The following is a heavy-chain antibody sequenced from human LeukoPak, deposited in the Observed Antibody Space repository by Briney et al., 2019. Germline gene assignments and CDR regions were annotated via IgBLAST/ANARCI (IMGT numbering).Heavy chain of an antibody. J-gene: IGHJ5*02. CDR3: ANGRQGDWFDP. Sequence: GGSLRLSCAASGFTFSSYAMSWVRQAPGKGLEWVSAISGSGGSTYYADSVKGRFTISRDNAKNSLYLQLNSLRAEDTAVYYCANGRQGDWFDPWGXGTXXXXXS. CDR2: ISGSGGST. V-gene: IGHV3-23*01. CDR1: GFTFSSYA.